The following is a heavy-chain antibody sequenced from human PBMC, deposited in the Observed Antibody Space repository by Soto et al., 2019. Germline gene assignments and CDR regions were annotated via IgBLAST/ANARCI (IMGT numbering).Heavy chain of an antibody. D-gene: IGHD5-12*01. Sequence: SETLSLTCAVYGGSFSGFYWSWIRQPPGKGLEWIGKINHGGGTNYNPSLKSRVTISIDTSKNQFSLNLKSVTAADTAVYYCARAGNIVAAISDAFDIWGQGTMVTVSS. CDR2: INHGGGT. CDR1: GGSFSGFY. J-gene: IGHJ3*02. V-gene: IGHV4-34*01. CDR3: ARAGNIVAAISDAFDI.